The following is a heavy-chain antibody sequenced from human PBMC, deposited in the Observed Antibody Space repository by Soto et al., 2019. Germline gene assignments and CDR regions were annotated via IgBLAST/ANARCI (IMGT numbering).Heavy chain of an antibody. D-gene: IGHD1-26*01. J-gene: IGHJ5*02. CDR1: GFIFNNYA. V-gene: IGHV3-30-3*01. CDR2: ISYDGSNA. CDR3: ARDGPIVGSARDNWPHP. Sequence: QVHLVESGGGVVQPGTSLRLSCAASGFIFNNYAMFWIRQAPGKGLEWVALISYDGSNAFYSDAVKGRFTVSRDKSKKRVFLQMNCLRTEDTAVYFWARDGPIVGSARDNWPHPWGQGTRVTVSA.